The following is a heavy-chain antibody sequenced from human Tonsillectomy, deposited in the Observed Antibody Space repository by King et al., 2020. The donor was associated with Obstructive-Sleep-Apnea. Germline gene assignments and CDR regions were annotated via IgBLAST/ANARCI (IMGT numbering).Heavy chain of an antibody. J-gene: IGHJ6*02. Sequence: VQLVESGAEVKKPGESLRISGKGSGYRFTSYWISWVRQMPGKGLEWMGRIDPSDSYTNDRPSFQGHVTISADKSISTAYLQWSSLKASDTAMYYCARHRGSSGWYIYGMDVWGQGTTVTVSS. V-gene: IGHV5-10-1*03. D-gene: IGHD6-19*01. CDR1: GYRFTSYW. CDR3: ARHRGSSGWYIYGMDV. CDR2: IDPSDSYT.